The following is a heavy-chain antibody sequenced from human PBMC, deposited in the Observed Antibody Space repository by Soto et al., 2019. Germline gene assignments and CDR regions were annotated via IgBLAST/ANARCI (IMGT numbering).Heavy chain of an antibody. CDR2: ISGSGGST. J-gene: IGHJ6*02. CDR1: GFTFSSYA. CDR3: AKTDCSSTSCYYYYYYSMDV. V-gene: IGHV3-23*01. D-gene: IGHD2-2*01. Sequence: GGSLRLSCAASGFTFSSYAMSWVRQAPGKGLEWVSAISGSGGSTYYADSVKGRFTISRDNSKNTLYLQMNSLRAEDTAVYYCAKTDCSSTSCYYYYYYSMDVWGQGTTVTVSS.